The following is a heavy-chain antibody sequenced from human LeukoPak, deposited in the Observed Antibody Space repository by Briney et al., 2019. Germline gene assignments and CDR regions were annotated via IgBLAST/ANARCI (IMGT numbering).Heavy chain of an antibody. CDR1: GGSIRSGGYY. CDR2: MYYSGST. V-gene: IGHV4-31*03. D-gene: IGHD3-10*01. CDR3: ARDAEYCYGSGSYSSGIYV. J-gene: IGHJ6*02. Sequence: SSQTLSLTCTVSGGSIRSGGYYWSWIRQHPGKGLEWIGYMYYSGSTYYNPSLKTRVSISVDTSKNQFSLKLSSVTAADTAVYYCARDAEYCYGSGSYSSGIYVWGQGTTVTVSS.